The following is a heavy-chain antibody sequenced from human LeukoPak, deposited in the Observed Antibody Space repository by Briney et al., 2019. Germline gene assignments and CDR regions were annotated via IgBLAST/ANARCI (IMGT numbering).Heavy chain of an antibody. D-gene: IGHD2-2*01. Sequence: SETLSLTCTVSGGSISSSSYYWGWIRQPPGKELEWIGSIYYSGSTYYNPSLKSRVTISVDTSKNQFSLKLTSVTAADTAVYYCARLGIGVVPSAMLGDYYFDYWGQGTLVTVSS. CDR3: ARLGIGVVPSAMLGDYYFDY. J-gene: IGHJ4*02. CDR2: IYYSGST. V-gene: IGHV4-39*01. CDR1: GGSISSSSYY.